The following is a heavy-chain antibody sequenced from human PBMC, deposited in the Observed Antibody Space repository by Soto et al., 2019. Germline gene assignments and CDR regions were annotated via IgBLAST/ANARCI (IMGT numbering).Heavy chain of an antibody. Sequence: EVQLLESGGDLVQPGGSLRLSCAASGFTFSNYAMSWVRQAPGQGLEWVSLIRGSGGPTNYADSVKGRFTVSRDNSKNMLFLQMNSLRVEDTAVHYCVKDFRGGYDWTHDWGQGTLVTVSS. J-gene: IGHJ4*02. CDR3: VKDFRGGYDWTHD. V-gene: IGHV3-23*01. CDR1: GFTFSNYA. CDR2: IRGSGGPT. D-gene: IGHD5-12*01.